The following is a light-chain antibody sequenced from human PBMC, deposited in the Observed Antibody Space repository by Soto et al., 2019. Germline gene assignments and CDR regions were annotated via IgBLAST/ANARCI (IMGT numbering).Light chain of an antibody. Sequence: EIVLAQSPGTLSLFPGERATISCRASQAVNSFHLAWYQHKPGQSPRLLMFAASSRATSIPDRFSGSGSGTDFTLTISRLEAEDSAVYYCQQFGSSPRTFGQGTKVEIK. CDR2: AAS. V-gene: IGKV3-20*01. J-gene: IGKJ1*01. CDR3: QQFGSSPRT. CDR1: QAVNSFH.